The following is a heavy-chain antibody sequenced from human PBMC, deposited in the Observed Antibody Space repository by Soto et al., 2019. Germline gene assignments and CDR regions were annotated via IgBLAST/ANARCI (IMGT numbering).Heavy chain of an antibody. J-gene: IGHJ5*02. Sequence: SETLSLTCTVSGGSISSYYWSWIRQPPGKGLEWIGYIYYSGSTNYNPSLKSRVTISVDTSKNQFSLKLSSVTAADTAVYYCARENDRNYSWFDPWGQGTLVTVS. D-gene: IGHD1-7*01. CDR2: IYYSGST. CDR3: ARENDRNYSWFDP. CDR1: GGSISSYY. V-gene: IGHV4-59*01.